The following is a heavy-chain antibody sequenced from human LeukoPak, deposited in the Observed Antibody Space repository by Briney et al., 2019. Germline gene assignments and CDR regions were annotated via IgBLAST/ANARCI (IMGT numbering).Heavy chain of an antibody. CDR1: GGSISSSSYY. CDR2: IYYSGST. D-gene: IGHD6-6*01. CDR3: ARDPAASSSSSEPDFDY. Sequence: SETLSLTCTVSGGSISSSSYYWGWIRQPPGKGLEWIGSIYYSGSTYYNPSLKSRVTISVDTSKNQFSLKLSSVTAEDTAVYYCARDPAASSSSSEPDFDYWGQGTLVTVSS. V-gene: IGHV4-39*07. J-gene: IGHJ4*02.